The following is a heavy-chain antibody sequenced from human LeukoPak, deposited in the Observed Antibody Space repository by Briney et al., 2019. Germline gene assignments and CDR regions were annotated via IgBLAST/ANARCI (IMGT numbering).Heavy chain of an antibody. CDR3: ARLGSSGWYDLYYFDY. V-gene: IGHV4-34*01. CDR2: INHSGST. J-gene: IGHJ4*02. CDR1: GGSFSGYY. D-gene: IGHD6-19*01. Sequence: SETLSLTCAVYGGSFSGYYWSWIRQPPGRGLEWIGEINHSGSTNYNLSLKSRVTISVDTSKNQFSLKLSSVTAADTAVYYCARLGSSGWYDLYYFDYWGQGTLVTVSS.